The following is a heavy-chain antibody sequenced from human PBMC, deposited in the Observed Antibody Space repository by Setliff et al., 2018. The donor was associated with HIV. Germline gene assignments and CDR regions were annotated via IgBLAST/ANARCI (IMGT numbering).Heavy chain of an antibody. Sequence: NPSETLSLTCTVSGGSIRSGNYYCSWIRQPPGKGLEWIGEINHSGSTNYNPSLKSRVTISVDTSKHQFSLKLNSMTAADTAVYFCARKVGGDFDYWGQGTLVTVSS. J-gene: IGHJ4*02. CDR3: ARKVGGDFDY. CDR2: INHSGST. CDR1: GGSIRSGNYY. V-gene: IGHV4-39*07. D-gene: IGHD2-2*01.